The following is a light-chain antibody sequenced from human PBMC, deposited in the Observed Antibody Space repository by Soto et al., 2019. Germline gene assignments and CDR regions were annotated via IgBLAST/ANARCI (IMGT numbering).Light chain of an antibody. J-gene: IGKJ2*01. CDR1: QTVGSSY. CDR2: AAS. Sequence: EIVLTQSPGTLSLSPGERATLSCRASQTVGSSYFGWYQQKPGQAPRLLIYAASSRATGIPVRFSGSGSGTDFTLTIDSLEHDAYEVYFCQQYGSSPYTFCQGTRFDIK. CDR3: QQYGSSPYT. V-gene: IGKV3-20*01.